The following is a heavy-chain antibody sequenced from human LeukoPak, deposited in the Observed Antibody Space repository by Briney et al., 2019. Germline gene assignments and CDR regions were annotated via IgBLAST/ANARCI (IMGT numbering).Heavy chain of an antibody. D-gene: IGHD4-17*01. V-gene: IGHV4-59*01. CDR1: GGSIXXYY. Sequence: SEXLSLTCTVSGGSIXXYYWSWXRQPPGKGLEWIGYIYYSGSTNYNPSLKSRVTISVDTSKNQFSLKLSSVTAADTAVYYCARDRYGDADYWGQGTLVTVSS. J-gene: IGHJ4*02. CDR2: IYYSGST. CDR3: ARDRYGDADY.